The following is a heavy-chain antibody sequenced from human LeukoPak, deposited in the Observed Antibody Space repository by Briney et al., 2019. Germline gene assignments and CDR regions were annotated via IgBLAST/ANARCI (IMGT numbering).Heavy chain of an antibody. D-gene: IGHD4-17*01. CDR1: GFTFSNYW. J-gene: IGHJ4*02. CDR2: IKEDGSEK. Sequence: GGSLRLSCVASGFTFSNYWMNWVRQAPGERPEWVANIKEDGSEKYYVDSVKGRFTISRDNAKNSLYLQMNSLRAEDTAVYYCARDPVGYYGDYPMWGQGTLVTVSS. CDR3: ARDPVGYYGDYPM. V-gene: IGHV3-7*01.